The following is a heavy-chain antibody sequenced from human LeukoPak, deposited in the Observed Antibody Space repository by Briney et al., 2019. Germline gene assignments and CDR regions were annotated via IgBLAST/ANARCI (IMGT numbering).Heavy chain of an antibody. J-gene: IGHJ4*02. CDR2: ISAYNGNT. CDR1: GYTFTSYG. V-gene: IGHV1-18*01. CDR3: ARDRVVVAATFLGY. D-gene: IGHD2-15*01. Sequence: ASVKVSCKASGYTFTSYGISWVRQAPGQGLERMGWISAYNGNTNYAQKLQGRVTMTTDTSTSTAYMELRSLRSDDTAVYYCARDRVVVAATFLGYWGQGTLVTVSS.